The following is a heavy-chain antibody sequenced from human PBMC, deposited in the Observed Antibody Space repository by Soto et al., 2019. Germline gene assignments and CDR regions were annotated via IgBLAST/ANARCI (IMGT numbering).Heavy chain of an antibody. J-gene: IGHJ4*02. CDR1: GGSISSGGYY. V-gene: IGHV4-31*03. Sequence: LSLTCTVSGGSISSGGYYWSWIRQHPGKGLEWIGYIYYSGSTYYNPSLKSRVTISVDTSKNQFSLKLSSVTAADTAVYYCARTYGTDIDLYYFDYWGQGTLVTAPQ. D-gene: IGHD2-8*02. CDR2: IYYSGST. CDR3: ARTYGTDIDLYYFDY.